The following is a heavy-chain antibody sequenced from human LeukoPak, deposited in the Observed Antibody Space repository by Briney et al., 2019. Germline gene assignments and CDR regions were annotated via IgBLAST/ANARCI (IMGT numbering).Heavy chain of an antibody. J-gene: IGHJ4*02. Sequence: SETLSLTCAVYGGSFSGYYWSWIRQPPGKGLEWIGEINHSGSTNYNPSLKSRVTVSVDTSKNQFSLKLSSVTAADTAVYYCARVSGDYYDSSXXPFDYWGQGTLVTVSS. V-gene: IGHV4-34*01. CDR3: ARVSGDYYDSSXXPFDY. D-gene: IGHD3-22*01. CDR1: GGSFSGYY. CDR2: INHSGST.